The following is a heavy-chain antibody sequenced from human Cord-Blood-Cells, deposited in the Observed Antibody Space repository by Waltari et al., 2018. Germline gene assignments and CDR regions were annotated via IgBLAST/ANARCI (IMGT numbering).Heavy chain of an antibody. CDR3: ARAAEYYDYIWGADRYQYYFDY. Sequence: QVQLQESGPGLVKPSETLSLTCTVSGLSISSYYWSWIRQPPGKGLEWIGYIYYSGSTNYNPSLKSRVTISVDTSKNQFSLKLSSVTAADTAVYYCARAAEYYDYIWGADRYQYYFDYWGQGTLVTVSS. J-gene: IGHJ4*02. CDR1: GLSISSYY. V-gene: IGHV4-59*01. CDR2: IYYSGST. D-gene: IGHD3-16*01.